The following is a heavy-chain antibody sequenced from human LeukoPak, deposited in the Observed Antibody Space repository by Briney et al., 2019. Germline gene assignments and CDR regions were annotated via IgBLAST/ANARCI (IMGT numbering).Heavy chain of an antibody. J-gene: IGHJ4*02. Sequence: SETLSLTCTVSGYSISSGYYWGWIRQPPGKGLEWIGSIYHSGSTYYNPSLKSRVTISVDTSKNQFSLKLSSVTAADTAVYYCARPYSGSYIDYWGQGTLVTVSS. CDR3: ARPYSGSYIDY. CDR2: IYHSGST. D-gene: IGHD1-26*01. CDR1: GYSISSGYY. V-gene: IGHV4-38-2*02.